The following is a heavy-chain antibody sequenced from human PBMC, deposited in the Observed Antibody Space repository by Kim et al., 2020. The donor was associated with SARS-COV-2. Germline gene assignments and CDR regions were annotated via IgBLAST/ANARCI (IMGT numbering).Heavy chain of an antibody. D-gene: IGHD5-12*01. CDR2: INTNTGNP. Sequence: ASVKVSCKASGYTFTSYAMNWVRQAPGQGLEWMGWINTNTGNPTYAQGFTGRFVFSLDTSVSTAYLQISSLKAEDTAVYYCARGAIVATIPYYYYGMDVWGQGTTVTVSS. J-gene: IGHJ6*02. V-gene: IGHV7-4-1*02. CDR3: ARGAIVATIPYYYYGMDV. CDR1: GYTFTSYA.